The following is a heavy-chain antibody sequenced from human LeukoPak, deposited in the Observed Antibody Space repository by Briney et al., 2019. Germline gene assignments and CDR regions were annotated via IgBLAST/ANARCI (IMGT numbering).Heavy chain of an antibody. CDR2: ISYSGST. CDR3: ARRNYGDDDHYFDD. Sequence: SETLSLTCTVSSGSISSGGYYWSWIRQHPGKGLEWIGYISYSGSTNYNPSLKSRVTISVDTSRNQFSLKLNSVTAADTAVYYCARRNYGDDDHYFDDWGQGTLVTVSS. D-gene: IGHD4-17*01. J-gene: IGHJ4*02. CDR1: SGSISSGGYY. V-gene: IGHV4-61*08.